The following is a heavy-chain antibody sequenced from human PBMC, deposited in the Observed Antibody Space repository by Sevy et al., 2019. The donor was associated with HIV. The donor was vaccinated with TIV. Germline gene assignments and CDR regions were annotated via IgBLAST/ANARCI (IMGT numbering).Heavy chain of an antibody. Sequence: ASVKVSCKASGYTFTSYGISWVRQAPGQGLEWMGCISTFNGNTNYAQNLQGRVSMTTDTSTSSAYMELRSLRSDDTAVYYCARRFGDSSGYYDYWGQGTLVTVSS. V-gene: IGHV1-18*01. CDR2: ISTFNGNT. CDR1: GYTFTSYG. J-gene: IGHJ4*02. CDR3: ARRFGDSSGYYDY. D-gene: IGHD3-22*01.